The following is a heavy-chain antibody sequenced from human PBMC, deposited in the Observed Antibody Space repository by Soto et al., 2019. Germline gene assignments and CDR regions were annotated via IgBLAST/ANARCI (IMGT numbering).Heavy chain of an antibody. CDR1: GYTFTSYG. D-gene: IGHD6-13*01. Sequence: QVQLVQSGAEVKKPGASVKVSCKASGYTFTSYGISWVRQAPGQGLERMGWISAYNGNTNYAQKRQGTVTMTPDTSTMTAYMVLRSVRSDDTAAYYCARDRDSRSWYEFGTFNYSYSVMDVWGQGTTVTVSS. V-gene: IGHV1-18*04. J-gene: IGHJ6*02. CDR2: ISAYNGNT. CDR3: ARDRDSRSWYEFGTFNYSYSVMDV.